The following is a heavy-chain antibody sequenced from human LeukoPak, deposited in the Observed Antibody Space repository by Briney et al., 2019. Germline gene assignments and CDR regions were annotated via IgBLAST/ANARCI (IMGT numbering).Heavy chain of an antibody. J-gene: IGHJ4*02. CDR2: IYYSGST. D-gene: IGHD6-13*01. CDR1: GGSIRNYY. V-gene: IGHV4-59*12. CDR3: ARDVVAAAGSWDY. Sequence: SETLSLTCTVSGGSIRNYYWSWIRQPPGKGLEWIGYIYYSGSTNYNPSLKSRVTMSVDTSKNQFSLNLSSVTAADTAVYYCARDVVAAAGSWDYWGQGTLVTVSS.